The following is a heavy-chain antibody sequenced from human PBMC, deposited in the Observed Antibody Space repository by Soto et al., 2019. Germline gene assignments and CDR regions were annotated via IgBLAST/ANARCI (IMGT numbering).Heavy chain of an antibody. D-gene: IGHD1-1*01. Sequence: LRLSCAASGFTFTSYWMYWVRQAPGKGLVWVSRMNSDGSSTSYADSVKGRFTISRDNAKNTLYLQMNSLRVEDTAVYYCARGGQYLAPYDIDYWGQGTLVTVSS. J-gene: IGHJ4*02. CDR1: GFTFTSYW. V-gene: IGHV3-74*01. CDR3: ARGGQYLAPYDIDY. CDR2: MNSDGSST.